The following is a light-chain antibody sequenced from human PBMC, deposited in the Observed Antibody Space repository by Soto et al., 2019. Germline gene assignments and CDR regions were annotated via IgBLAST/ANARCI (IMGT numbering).Light chain of an antibody. J-gene: IGLJ3*02. CDR1: SGHSSYA. CDR2: LNSDGSH. CDR3: QTWGNGIWV. Sequence: QLVLTQSPSASASLGASVKLTCTLSSGHSSYAIAWHQQQPEKGPRYLMKLNSDGSHSKGDGIPDRFSGSSSGAERYLTISSLQSEDEADYYCQTWGNGIWVFCGGTKLTVL. V-gene: IGLV4-69*01.